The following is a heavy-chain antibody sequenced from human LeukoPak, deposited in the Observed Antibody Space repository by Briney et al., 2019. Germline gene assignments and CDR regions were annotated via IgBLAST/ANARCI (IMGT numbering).Heavy chain of an antibody. Sequence: PGGSLRLSCAASGFTFSSYGFHLVRQAPGKGLEWVAFIRYDGSNKYYADSVKGRFTISRDNSKNTLYLQMNSLRAEDTAVYYCAKDFMNLKYYYYYMDVWGKGTTVTISS. V-gene: IGHV3-30*02. CDR1: GFTFSSYG. CDR2: IRYDGSNK. CDR3: AKDFMNLKYYYYYMDV. J-gene: IGHJ6*03.